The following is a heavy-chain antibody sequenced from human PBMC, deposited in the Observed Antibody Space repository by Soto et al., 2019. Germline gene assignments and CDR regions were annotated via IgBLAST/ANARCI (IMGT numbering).Heavy chain of an antibody. V-gene: IGHV3-66*01. J-gene: IGHJ3*01. Sequence: EVQLVESGGGLVQPGGSLRLSCAASGFSVGDNYMKWVRQAPGKGLEWVSLIYSVGSTFYAGSVKGRFTISRDNSKNTLFLQMNNLRVDDTAVYYCARDRGYRWGQGTMVTVSA. CDR3: ARDRGYR. D-gene: IGHD5-12*01. CDR1: GFSVGDNY. CDR2: IYSVGST.